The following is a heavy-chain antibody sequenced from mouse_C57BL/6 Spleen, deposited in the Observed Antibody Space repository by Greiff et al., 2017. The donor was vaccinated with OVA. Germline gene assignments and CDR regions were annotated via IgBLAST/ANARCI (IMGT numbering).Heavy chain of an antibody. CDR3: ARSRTTVVAFDY. Sequence: VKLVESGAELVRPGASVKLSCKASGYTFTDYYINWVKQRPGQGLEWIARIYPGSGNTYYNEKFKGKATLTAEKSSSTAYMQLSSLTSEDSAVYFCARSRTTVVAFDYWGQGTTLTVSS. CDR2: IYPGSGNT. D-gene: IGHD1-1*01. V-gene: IGHV1-76*01. CDR1: GYTFTDYY. J-gene: IGHJ2*01.